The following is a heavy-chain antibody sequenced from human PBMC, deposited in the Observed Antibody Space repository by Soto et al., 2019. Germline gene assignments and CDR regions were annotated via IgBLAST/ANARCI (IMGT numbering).Heavy chain of an antibody. D-gene: IGHD3-3*01. CDR3: ARDGYYDFWSGYLPAYYYYGMDX. Sequence: ASVKVSCKASGYTFTGYYMHWVRQAPGQGLEWMGWINPNSGGTNYAQKFQGRVTMTRDTSISTAYMELSRLRSDDTAVYYCARDGYYDFWSGYLPAYYYYGMDXWGQGNTVTV. V-gene: IGHV1-2*02. CDR2: INPNSGGT. J-gene: IGHJ6*02. CDR1: GYTFTGYY.